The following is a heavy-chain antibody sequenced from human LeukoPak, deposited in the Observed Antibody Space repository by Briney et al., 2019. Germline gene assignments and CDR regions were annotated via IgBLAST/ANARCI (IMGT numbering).Heavy chain of an antibody. CDR3: AGGRYYDILTDHFDY. D-gene: IGHD3-9*01. CDR1: GYTFTGYY. J-gene: IGHJ4*02. CDR2: INPNSGGT. V-gene: IGHV1-2*06. Sequence: ASVKVSCKASGYTFTGYYMHWVRQAPGQGLEWMGRINPNSGGTNYAQKFQGRVTMTSDTSISTAYMELSRLRSDDTAVYYCAGGRYYDILTDHFDYWGQGTLVTVSS.